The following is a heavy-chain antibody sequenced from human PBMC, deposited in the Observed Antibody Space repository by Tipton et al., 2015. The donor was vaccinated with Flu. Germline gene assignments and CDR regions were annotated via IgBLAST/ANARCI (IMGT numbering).Heavy chain of an antibody. CDR2: ISGSDGST. CDR1: GFSFTRYA. V-gene: IGHV3-23*01. Sequence: SLRLSCAASGFSFTRYAMGWVRQVPGRGLEWVSSISGSDGSTDYADSVKGRFTISRDNSKKTLSLQMNSLRAEDTAVYYCAKGAEDDDSYCYYRDYWGQGTLVTASS. CDR3: AKGAEDDDSYCYYRDY. J-gene: IGHJ4*01. D-gene: IGHD2-21*01.